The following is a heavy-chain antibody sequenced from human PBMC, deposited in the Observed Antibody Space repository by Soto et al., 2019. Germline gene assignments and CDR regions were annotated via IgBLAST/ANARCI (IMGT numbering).Heavy chain of an antibody. V-gene: IGHV4-34*01. CDR3: ARVFLGYCSSTSCPNAFDI. Sequence: SETLSLTCAVYGGSFSGYDWSWISQPPGKGLEWIGEINHSGSANYNPSLKSRVTISVDTSKNQFSLKLSSVTAADTAVYYCARVFLGYCSSTSCPNAFDIWGQGTMVTVSS. CDR1: GGSFSGYD. D-gene: IGHD2-2*01. CDR2: INHSGSA. J-gene: IGHJ3*02.